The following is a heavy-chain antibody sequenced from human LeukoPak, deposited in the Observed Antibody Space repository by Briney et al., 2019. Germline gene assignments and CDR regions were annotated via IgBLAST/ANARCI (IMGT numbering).Heavy chain of an antibody. V-gene: IGHV1-18*01. CDR2: ISAYNGNT. CDR1: GGTFSSYA. Sequence: ASVKVSCKASGGTFSSYAISWVRQAPGQGLEWMGWISAYNGNTNYAQKLQGRVTMTTDTSTSTAYMELRSLRSDDTAVYYCARNPLGYYYYYYMDVWGKGTTVTVSS. J-gene: IGHJ6*03. CDR3: ARNPLGYYYYYYMDV.